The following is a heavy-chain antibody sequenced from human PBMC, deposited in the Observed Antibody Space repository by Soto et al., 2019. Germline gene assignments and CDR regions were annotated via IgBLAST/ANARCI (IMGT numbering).Heavy chain of an antibody. Sequence: QVQLVESGGGVVQPGTSLRLSCVGSGFTFRSYVIHWVRQAPGKGLEWVALTSYDGSNKDYGDSVKGRFTISRDNSRNTVDLQRDSLRREDPDLDYCARWGTTGGLDVWGQGTLVSVSP. J-gene: IGHJ1*01. CDR3: ARWGTTGGLDV. V-gene: IGHV3-30*19. CDR1: GFTFRSYV. D-gene: IGHD3-16*01. CDR2: TSYDGSNK.